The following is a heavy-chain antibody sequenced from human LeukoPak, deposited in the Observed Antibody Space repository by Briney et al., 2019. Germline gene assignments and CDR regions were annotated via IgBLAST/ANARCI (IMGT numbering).Heavy chain of an antibody. CDR3: ARGPEHMDV. CDR1: GYSFTGYY. CDR2: INPKSGGT. D-gene: IGHD1-14*01. J-gene: IGHJ6*03. V-gene: IGHV1-2*02. Sequence: GASVKVSCKASGYSFTGYYMHWVRQAPGQGLEWMGWINPKSGGTNYAQKFQGRVTMTRDTSISTAYMEVSRLRSDDTAVYYCARGPEHMDVWGKGTTVTVSS.